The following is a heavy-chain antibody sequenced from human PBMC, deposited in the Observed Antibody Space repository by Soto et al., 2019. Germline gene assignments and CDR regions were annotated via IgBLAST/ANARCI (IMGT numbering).Heavy chain of an antibody. Sequence: EMQLVESGGGLVQPGGSLRLSCVASGFRLSNHFMNWVRQAPGKGLEWVATIKEDGREKYYVESVKGRFTISRDNAKDSWYREVSNVREGQTAVYYCARPRLGGMDVWGQGTTVPVSS. CDR2: IKEDGREK. D-gene: IGHD3-16*01. CDR1: GFRLSNHF. J-gene: IGHJ6*02. CDR3: ARPRLGGMDV. V-gene: IGHV3-7*03.